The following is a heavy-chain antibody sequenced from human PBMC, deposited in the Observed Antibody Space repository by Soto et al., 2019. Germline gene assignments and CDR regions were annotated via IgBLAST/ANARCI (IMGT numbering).Heavy chain of an antibody. D-gene: IGHD3-10*01. V-gene: IGHV1-18*04. CDR2: ISAYNGNT. J-gene: IGHJ4*02. CDR1: CYTFTSYG. Sequence: ASVKVSCKASCYTFTSYGISWVRQAPGQGLEWMGWISAYNGNTNYAQKLQGRVTMTTDTSTSTAYMELRSLRSDDTAVYYCARGSGSGSYYTPNLDYPYYFDYWGQGTLVTVSS. CDR3: ARGSGSGSYYTPNLDYPYYFDY.